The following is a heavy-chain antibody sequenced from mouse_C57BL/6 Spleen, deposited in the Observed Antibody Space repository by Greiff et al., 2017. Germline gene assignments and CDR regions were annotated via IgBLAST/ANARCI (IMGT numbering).Heavy chain of an antibody. CDR1: GFSLSTSGMG. Sequence: QVTLQLSGPGILQSSQTLSLTCTFSGFSLSTSGMGVSWIRQPSGKGLEWLAHIYWGDDKRYTPSLKSRPTISKDTSRTHVFLKITSVATADTATSYCDRSLHYGSSAFAYWGQGTPVTVSA. V-gene: IGHV8-12*01. CDR3: DRSLHYGSSAFAY. CDR2: IYWGDDK. J-gene: IGHJ3*01. D-gene: IGHD1-1*01.